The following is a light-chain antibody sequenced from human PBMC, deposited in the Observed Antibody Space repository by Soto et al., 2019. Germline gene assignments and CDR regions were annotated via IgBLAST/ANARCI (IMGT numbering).Light chain of an antibody. CDR1: PSVTNF. V-gene: IGKV3-11*01. Sequence: EIVLSHSQDTLSLSPGERATLSCLASPSVTNFLAWYQQKPGQAPRLLIYGAFNRATGIPARFSGSGSGTDFTLTISSLEPEDSAIYYCHQRNIWPPVTFGQGTRLEIK. J-gene: IGKJ5*01. CDR3: HQRNIWPPVT. CDR2: GAF.